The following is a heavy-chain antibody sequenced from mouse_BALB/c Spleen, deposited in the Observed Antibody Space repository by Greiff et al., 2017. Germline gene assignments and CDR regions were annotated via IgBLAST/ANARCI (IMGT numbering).Heavy chain of an antibody. J-gene: IGHJ3*01. CDR1: GYTFTDYN. D-gene: IGHD2-4*01. CDR3: ARPLYYDYAWFAY. Sequence: EVQLQQSGPELVKPGASVKISCKASGYTFTDYNMHWVKQSHGKSLEWIGYIYPYNGGTGYNQKFKSKATLTVDNSSSTAYMELRSLTSEDSAVYYCARPLYYDYAWFAYWGQGTLVTVSA. V-gene: IGHV1S29*02. CDR2: IYPYNGGT.